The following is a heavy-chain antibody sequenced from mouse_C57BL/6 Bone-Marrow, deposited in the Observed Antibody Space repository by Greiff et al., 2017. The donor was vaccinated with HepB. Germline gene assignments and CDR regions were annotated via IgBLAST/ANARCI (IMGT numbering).Heavy chain of an antibody. CDR1: GYTFTDYE. Sequence: QVQLQQSGAELVRPGASVKLSCKASGYTFTDYEMHWVKQTPVQGLEWIGAIDPETGGTAYNQKFKGKAILTADTSSSTAYMELRSLTSEDSAVYYCTRGGYYYAMDYWGQGTSVTVSS. CDR2: IDPETGGT. CDR3: TRGGYYYAMDY. J-gene: IGHJ4*01. V-gene: IGHV1-15*01.